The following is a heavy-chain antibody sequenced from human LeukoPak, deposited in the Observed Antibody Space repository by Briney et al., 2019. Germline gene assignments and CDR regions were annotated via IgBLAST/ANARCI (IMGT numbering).Heavy chain of an antibody. D-gene: IGHD2-2*01. V-gene: IGHV4-59*08. Sequence: PSETLSLTCTVSGGSIGSYYWSWIRQPPGKGLEWIGYIYYSGSTNYNPSLKSRVTMSVDTSKNQFSLKLNSVTAADTSVYYCALGDCSSTSCYVFDYWGQGTLVTVSS. CDR1: GGSIGSYY. J-gene: IGHJ4*02. CDR2: IYYSGST. CDR3: ALGDCSSTSCYVFDY.